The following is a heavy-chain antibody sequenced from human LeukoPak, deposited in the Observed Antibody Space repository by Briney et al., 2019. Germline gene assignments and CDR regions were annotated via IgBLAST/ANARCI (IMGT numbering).Heavy chain of an antibody. J-gene: IGHJ4*02. CDR2: INHSGST. Sequence: PSETLSLTCAVYGGSFSGYYWSWIRQPPGKGLEWIGKINHSGSTNYNPSLKSRVTISVDTSKNQFSLKLSSVTAADTAVYYCARGRGITDPRDFDYWGQGTLVTVSS. V-gene: IGHV4-34*01. CDR1: GGSFSGYY. CDR3: ARGRGITDPRDFDY. D-gene: IGHD1-14*01.